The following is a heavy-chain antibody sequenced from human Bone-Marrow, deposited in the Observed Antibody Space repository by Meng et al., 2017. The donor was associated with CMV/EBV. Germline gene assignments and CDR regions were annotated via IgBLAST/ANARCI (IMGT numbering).Heavy chain of an antibody. Sequence: SETLSLTCTVSGGSISSYYWSWIRQPPGKGLEWIGYIYYSGSTNYNPSLKSRATISVDTSKNQFSLKLSSVTAADTAVYYCARSPSGYDPDYWGQGTLVTVSS. J-gene: IGHJ4*02. CDR1: GGSISSYY. V-gene: IGHV4-59*01. D-gene: IGHD5-12*01. CDR3: ARSPSGYDPDY. CDR2: IYYSGST.